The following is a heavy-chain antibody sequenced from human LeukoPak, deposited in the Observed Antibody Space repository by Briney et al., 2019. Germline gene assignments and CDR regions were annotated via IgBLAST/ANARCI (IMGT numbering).Heavy chain of an antibody. V-gene: IGHV3-23*01. J-gene: IGHJ4*02. Sequence: GGSLRLSCAVSGFTFSNYAMNWVRLAPGKGLEWVSGINFRGDATYYADSVKGRFTISRDNAKNSLYLQMNSLRAEDTAVYYCARSYSSSRGTFDYWGQGTLVTVSS. CDR1: GFTFSNYA. CDR2: INFRGDAT. CDR3: ARSYSSSRGTFDY. D-gene: IGHD6-6*01.